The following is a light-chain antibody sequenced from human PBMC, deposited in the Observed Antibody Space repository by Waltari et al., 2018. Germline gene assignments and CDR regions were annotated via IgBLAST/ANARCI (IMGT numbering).Light chain of an antibody. V-gene: IGLV2-8*01. CDR1: SSDIGGYNS. CDR2: EVS. CDR3: SSYAGNNNFV. J-gene: IGLJ2*01. Sequence: QSALTQPPSASGSPGQSVTISCTGTSSDIGGYNSVSWYQQHPGKAPKLMMYEVSKVASGVPDRFSCSQAGNTASLTVSGLQAEEGADYYCSSYAGNNNFVFGGGTKLTVL.